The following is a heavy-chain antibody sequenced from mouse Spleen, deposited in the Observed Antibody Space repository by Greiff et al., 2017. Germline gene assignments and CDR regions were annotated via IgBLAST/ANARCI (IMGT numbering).Heavy chain of an antibody. J-gene: IGHJ2*01. Sequence: EVKLQESGPGLVKPSQSLSLTCSVTGYSITSGYYWNWIRQFPGNKLEWMGYISYDGSNNYNPSLKNRISITRDTSKNQFFLKLNSVTTEDTATYYCASMITTVRAFDYWGQGTTLTVSS. CDR1: GYSITSGYY. CDR3: ASMITTVRAFDY. D-gene: IGHD2-4*01. V-gene: IGHV3-6*01. CDR2: ISYDGSN.